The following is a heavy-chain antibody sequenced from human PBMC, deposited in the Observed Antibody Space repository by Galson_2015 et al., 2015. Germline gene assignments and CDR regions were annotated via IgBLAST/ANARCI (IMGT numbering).Heavy chain of an antibody. Sequence: SLRLSCAASGFTVSSNYMTWVRQAPGKGLEWVSVIYGGGSKNYADSVEGRVSISRDNSQNTVYLQMNSLRAEDTAVYYCAREIASSANLGYWGQGSLVIVSS. J-gene: IGHJ4*02. CDR2: IYGGGSK. CDR1: GFTVSSNY. D-gene: IGHD6-13*01. CDR3: AREIASSANLGY. V-gene: IGHV3-53*01.